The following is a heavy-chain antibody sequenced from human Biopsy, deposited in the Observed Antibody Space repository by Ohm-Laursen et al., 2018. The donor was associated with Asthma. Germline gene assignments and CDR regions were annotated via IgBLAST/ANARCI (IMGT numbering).Heavy chain of an antibody. V-gene: IGHV3-53*01. CDR2: IYSGGTS. J-gene: IGHJ4*02. D-gene: IGHD6-19*01. Sequence: GSLRLPCAASGFTVSRDHMFWVRQAPGKGLEWVSVIYSGGTSHTADSVRGRFTISRDFSKNTLHLQMHSLRVEDTAVYYCAGGDSSGWSHYYFDYWGQGTLVTVSS. CDR3: AGGDSSGWSHYYFDY. CDR1: GFTVSRDH.